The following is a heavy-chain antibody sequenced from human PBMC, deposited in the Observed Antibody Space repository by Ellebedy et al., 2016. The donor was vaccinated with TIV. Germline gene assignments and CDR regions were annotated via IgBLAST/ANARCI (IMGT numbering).Heavy chain of an antibody. V-gene: IGHV4-39*07. J-gene: IGHJ4*02. Sequence: MPSETLSLTCNVSGGSISALTYHWSWVRQSPGKGLAWIGNSHYSGSTYYDPSLRSRVTVSIDTSQSQCSLDLTSVTAAETAVYYCAAYYVGRFDYWGQGTLVTVSS. CDR3: AAYYVGRFDY. D-gene: IGHD4-23*01. CDR2: SHYSGST. CDR1: GGSISALTYH.